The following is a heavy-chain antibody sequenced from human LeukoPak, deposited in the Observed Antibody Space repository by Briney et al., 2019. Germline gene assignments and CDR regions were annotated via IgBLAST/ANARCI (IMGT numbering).Heavy chain of an antibody. CDR3: ARAPVVAAPYFDY. D-gene: IGHD2-15*01. Sequence: PSETLSLTCTVSGGSISSYYWSWIRQPPGKGLEWIGYIYYSGSTNYNPSLKSRVTISVDTSKNQFSLKLSSVTAADTAVYYCARAPVVAAPYFDYWGRGTLVTVSS. J-gene: IGHJ4*02. V-gene: IGHV4-59*01. CDR1: GGSISSYY. CDR2: IYYSGST.